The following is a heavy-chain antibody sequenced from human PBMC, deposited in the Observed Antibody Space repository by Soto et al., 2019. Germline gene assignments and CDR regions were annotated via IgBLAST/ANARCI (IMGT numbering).Heavy chain of an antibody. Sequence: HPGGSLRLSCAASGFTFSSYGMHWVHQAPGKGLEWVAVISYDGSNKYYADSVKGRFTISRDNSKNTLYLQMNSLRAEDTAVYYCAKDHVTKGLFDYWGQGTLVTVSS. CDR3: AKDHVTKGLFDY. V-gene: IGHV3-30*18. CDR2: ISYDGSNK. CDR1: GFTFSSYG. J-gene: IGHJ4*02.